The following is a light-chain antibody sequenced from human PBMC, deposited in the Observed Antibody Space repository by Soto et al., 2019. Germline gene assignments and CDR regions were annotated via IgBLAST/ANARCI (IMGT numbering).Light chain of an antibody. CDR2: GAS. CDR3: QQYNKWPPRT. CDR1: HSVSSN. Sequence: EIVLTQSPATLSLSPGETATLSCRASHSVSSNLAWYQQTPGQAPRLLIYGASTRATGIPARFSGSGSETDFTLTISSLQSEDFAIYYCQQYNKWPPRTFGGGTKVDIK. J-gene: IGKJ4*01. V-gene: IGKV3-15*01.